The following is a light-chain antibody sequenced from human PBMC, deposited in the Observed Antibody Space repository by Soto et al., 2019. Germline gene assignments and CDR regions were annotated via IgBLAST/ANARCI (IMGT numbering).Light chain of an antibody. CDR1: SSDIGGYNY. Sequence: QSVLTQPPSASGSPGQSVTISCTGTSSDIGGYNYVSWYQQHPGKAPKLMIYEVTKRPSGVPDRFSASRSGNTASLTVSGLQSEDEADYYCSSFTDTNDLYVFGTGTKVTVL. CDR3: SSFTDTNDLYV. CDR2: EVT. J-gene: IGLJ1*01. V-gene: IGLV2-8*01.